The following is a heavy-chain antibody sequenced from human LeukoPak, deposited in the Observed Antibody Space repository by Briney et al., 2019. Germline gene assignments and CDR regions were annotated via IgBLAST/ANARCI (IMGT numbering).Heavy chain of an antibody. Sequence: GGSLRLSCAASGFSFTSYSMSWVRQAAGEVLEWVSSISGSSSFINYADSVKGRFTISRDNAQNSLFLQMNSLRAEDTAVYYCARDHPLAARPSYHMDVWGKGTTVTVSS. V-gene: IGHV3-21*01. CDR3: ARDHPLAARPSYHMDV. CDR1: GFSFTSYS. D-gene: IGHD6-6*01. CDR2: ISGSSSFI. J-gene: IGHJ6*03.